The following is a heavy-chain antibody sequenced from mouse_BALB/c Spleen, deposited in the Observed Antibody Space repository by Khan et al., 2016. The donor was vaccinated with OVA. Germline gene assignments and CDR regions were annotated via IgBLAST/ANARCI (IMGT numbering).Heavy chain of an antibody. CDR3: ATIYYDYG. Sequence: LLQQSGAELARPGASVKLSCKASGYTFTSYWMQWVKQRPGQGLEWIGAIYPGDGDTRYTQKFKGKATLSADKSSSTAYMQLSSLASEDSAVYCCATIYYDYGWGQGTLVTVSA. D-gene: IGHD2-4*01. V-gene: IGHV1-87*01. CDR2: IYPGDGDT. CDR1: GYTFTSYW. J-gene: IGHJ3*02.